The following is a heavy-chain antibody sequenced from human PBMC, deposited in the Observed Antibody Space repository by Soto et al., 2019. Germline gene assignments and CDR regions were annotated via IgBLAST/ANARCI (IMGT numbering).Heavy chain of an antibody. CDR2: MNPNSGNT. J-gene: IGHJ5*02. D-gene: IGHD3-22*01. V-gene: IGHV1-8*01. CDR3: ARGGLPTYYYDSSGYYYDSRNWFDP. Sequence: GASVKVSCKASGYTFTSYDINWVRQATGQGREWMGWMNPNSGNTGYAQKFQGRVTMTRNTSISTAYMELSSLRSEDTAVYYCARGGLPTYYYDSSGYYYDSRNWFDPWGQGTLVTVSS. CDR1: GYTFTSYD.